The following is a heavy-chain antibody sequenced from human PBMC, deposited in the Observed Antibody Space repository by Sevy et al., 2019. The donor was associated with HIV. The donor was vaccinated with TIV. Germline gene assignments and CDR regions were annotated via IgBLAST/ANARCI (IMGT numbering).Heavy chain of an antibody. V-gene: IGHV3-7*01. Sequence: GESLKISCAASGFTFSNYWMSWVRQAPGKGLEWVANIKQDGSEKYYVDSLKGRFTISRDNAKNSLYLQMNSLRAEDTAVYYCARPYRTDPFYYSGSGGYYYPSYFDYWGQGTLVTVSS. CDR1: GFTFSNYW. J-gene: IGHJ4*02. CDR3: ARPYRTDPFYYSGSGGYYYPSYFDY. D-gene: IGHD3-22*01. CDR2: IKQDGSEK.